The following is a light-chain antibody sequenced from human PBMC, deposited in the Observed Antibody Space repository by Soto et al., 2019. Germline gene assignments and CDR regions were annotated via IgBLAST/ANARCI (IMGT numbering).Light chain of an antibody. CDR1: QSVSSY. CDR3: QQRSNWPIT. CDR2: DAS. Sequence: EIGLKQSPATLSLSPGDRATLSCRASQSVSSYLAWYQQKPGQAPRLLIYDASNRATGIPARFSGSGSGTDFTLTISSLEPEDFVVYYCQQRSNWPITLGQGTRLEIK. J-gene: IGKJ5*01. V-gene: IGKV3-11*01.